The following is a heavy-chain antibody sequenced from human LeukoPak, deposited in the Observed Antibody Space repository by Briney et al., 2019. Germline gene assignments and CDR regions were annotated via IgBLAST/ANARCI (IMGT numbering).Heavy chain of an antibody. Sequence: GGSLRLSCAASGFTFSSYSMNWVRQAPGKGLEWVSSISSSSSYIYYADSVKGRFTISRDNAKNSLHLQMNSLRAEDTAVYHCARANAYSNVLRYFDWSEYYYMDVWGKGTTVTISS. V-gene: IGHV3-21*01. CDR2: ISSSSSYI. J-gene: IGHJ6*03. D-gene: IGHD3-9*01. CDR3: ARANAYSNVLRYFDWSEYYYMDV. CDR1: GFTFSSYS.